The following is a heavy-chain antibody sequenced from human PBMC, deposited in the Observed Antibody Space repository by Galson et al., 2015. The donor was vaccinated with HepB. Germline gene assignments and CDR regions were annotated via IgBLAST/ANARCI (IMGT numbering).Heavy chain of an antibody. CDR3: ARGPGDDYGDYLRDY. D-gene: IGHD4-17*01. CDR2: ISYDGSNK. V-gene: IGHV3-30*04. CDR1: GFTFSSYA. J-gene: IGHJ4*02. Sequence: SLRLSCAASGFTFSSYAMHWVRQAPGKGLEWVAVISYDGSNKYYADSVKGRFTISRDNSKNTLYLQMNSLRAEDTAVYYCARGPGDDYGDYLRDYWGQGTLVTVSS.